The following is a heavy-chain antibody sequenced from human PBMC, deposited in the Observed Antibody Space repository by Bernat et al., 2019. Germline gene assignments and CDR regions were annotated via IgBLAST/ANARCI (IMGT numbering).Heavy chain of an antibody. Sequence: EVQLVESGGGLVQPGGSLRLSCAASGFTFSSYWMHWVRQAPGKGLVWVSRINSDGSSTSYAASVKGRFTISRDNAKNTLYLQMNSLRAEDTAVYYCARAVRCSGGSCYYVFDYWGQGTLVTVSS. J-gene: IGHJ4*02. D-gene: IGHD2-15*01. CDR3: ARAVRCSGGSCYYVFDY. V-gene: IGHV3-74*01. CDR2: INSDGSST. CDR1: GFTFSSYW.